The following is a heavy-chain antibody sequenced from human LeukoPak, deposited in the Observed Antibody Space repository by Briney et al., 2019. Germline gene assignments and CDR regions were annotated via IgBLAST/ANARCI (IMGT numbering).Heavy chain of an antibody. V-gene: IGHV3-30*02. J-gene: IGHJ3*02. CDR3: AKVTDTAMTDAFDI. D-gene: IGHD5-18*01. CDR2: IRYDGSNK. Sequence: GGSLRLSCAASGFTFSSYGMHWVRQAPGKGLEWVAFIRYDGSNKYYADSVKGRFTISRDNSKNTLYLQMNSLRAEDTAVYYCAKVTDTAMTDAFDIWGQGTMVTVSS. CDR1: GFTFSSYG.